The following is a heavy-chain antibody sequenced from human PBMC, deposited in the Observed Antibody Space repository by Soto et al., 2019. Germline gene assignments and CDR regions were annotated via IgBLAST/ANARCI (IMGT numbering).Heavy chain of an antibody. V-gene: IGHV3-33*01. Sequence: QVQLVESGGGVVQPGRSLRLSCAASGFTFSSYGMHWVRQAQGKGLEWVAVIWYDGSNKDYADSVKGRFTISRDNSKNTLYMQMNSLSAGDTAVYYCARGTRGMDVWGQGTTVTVSS. J-gene: IGHJ6*02. CDR1: GFTFSSYG. CDR3: ARGTRGMDV. CDR2: IWYDGSNK.